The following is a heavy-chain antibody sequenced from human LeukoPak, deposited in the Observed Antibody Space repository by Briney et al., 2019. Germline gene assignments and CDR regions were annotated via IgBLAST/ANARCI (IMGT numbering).Heavy chain of an antibody. CDR1: GFTFADYG. CDR2: IDRNGRIT. V-gene: IGHV3-20*04. CDR3: ARDRLHYDSLTGYPAD. Sequence: GGSLRLSCAASGFTFADYGMSWVRQAPGKGLEWVSAIDRNGRITTYADSVKGRFTIPRDNSKNTLYLQMNSLRAEDTAVYYCARDRLHYDSLTGYPADWGQGTLVTVSS. D-gene: IGHD3-9*01. J-gene: IGHJ4*02.